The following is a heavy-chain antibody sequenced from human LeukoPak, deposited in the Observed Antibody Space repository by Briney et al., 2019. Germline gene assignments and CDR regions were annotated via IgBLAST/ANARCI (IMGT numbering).Heavy chain of an antibody. J-gene: IGHJ4*02. V-gene: IGHV1-69*05. Sequence: SVKVSCKASGGTFSSYTISWVRQAPGQGLEWMGGLIPMFGTPKYAQKFQGRVTITTDESTSTAYLELSSLRSEDTAVYYCARGPGDFYDTSGYYYVPDFWGQGTLVTVSS. CDR3: ARGPGDFYDTSGYYYVPDF. CDR1: GGTFSSYT. D-gene: IGHD3-22*01. CDR2: LIPMFGTP.